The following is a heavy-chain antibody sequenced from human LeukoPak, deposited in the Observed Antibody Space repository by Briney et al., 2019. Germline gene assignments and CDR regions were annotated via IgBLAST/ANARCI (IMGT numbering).Heavy chain of an antibody. Sequence: GGSLRLSCAASGFTFSSYSMNWVRQAPGKGLEWVSTISGSGGNTYYADSVKGRFTISRDNAKNSLDLQMGSLRVEDTAVYYCARENHIVFDYWGQGTLVTVSS. J-gene: IGHJ4*02. V-gene: IGHV3-21*04. D-gene: IGHD5-12*01. CDR3: ARENHIVFDY. CDR1: GFTFSSYS. CDR2: ISGSGGNT.